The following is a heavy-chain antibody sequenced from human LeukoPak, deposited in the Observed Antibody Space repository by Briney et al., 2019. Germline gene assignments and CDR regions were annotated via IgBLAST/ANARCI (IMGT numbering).Heavy chain of an antibody. D-gene: IGHD5-18*01. Sequence: GGSLRLSCAASGFTFSSYEMNWVRQAPGKGLEWVSYISSSGSTIYYADSVKGRFTISRDNAKNSLYLPMNSLRAEDTAVYYCARHRGYSYGYPEGFDYWGQGTLVTVSS. CDR1: GFTFSSYE. J-gene: IGHJ4*02. CDR2: ISSSGSTI. CDR3: ARHRGYSYGYPEGFDY. V-gene: IGHV3-48*03.